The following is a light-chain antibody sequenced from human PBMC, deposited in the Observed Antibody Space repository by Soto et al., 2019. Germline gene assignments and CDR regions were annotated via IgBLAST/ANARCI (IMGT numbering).Light chain of an antibody. Sequence: EIVLTQSQGSLSLYPGERATLSCRASQRVSSRYLAWYQQKPGQAHRLLIYGASSRATGIPDRFSGSGSGTDFTLTISRLEPEDFAVYYCPQYGSTPYTFGQGTRLEIK. CDR2: GAS. J-gene: IGKJ2*01. V-gene: IGKV3-20*01. CDR3: PQYGSTPYT. CDR1: QRVSSRY.